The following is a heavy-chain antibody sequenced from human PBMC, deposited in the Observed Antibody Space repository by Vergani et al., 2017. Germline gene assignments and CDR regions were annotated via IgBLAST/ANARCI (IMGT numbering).Heavy chain of an antibody. CDR1: GFTFSSYW. Sequence: EVQLVESGGGLVQPGGSLRLSCAAFGFTFSSYWMSWVRQTPGKGLEWVAKIKQDGSEKYYVDSVKGRLTISRDNAKNSLYLQMNSLRAEDTAVYYCAXELKGYYYYGLDVWGKGTTVTVSS. CDR3: AXELKGYYYYGLDV. CDR2: IKQDGSEK. V-gene: IGHV3-7*01. J-gene: IGHJ6*04.